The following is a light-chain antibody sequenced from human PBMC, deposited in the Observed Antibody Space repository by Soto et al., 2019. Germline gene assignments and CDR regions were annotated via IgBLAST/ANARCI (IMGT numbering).Light chain of an antibody. CDR1: QTVRNN. CDR3: QHYSNWPRT. V-gene: IGKV3-11*01. Sequence: EIVLTPSPATLSLHPGERATLSCRASQTVRNNLAWYQQRPGQAPRCRIYDAFSRATGMPARFSGCGSGADFAVTISSLEPEDFGVYFCQHYSNWPRTFGGGTKVDIK. CDR2: DAF. J-gene: IGKJ4*01.